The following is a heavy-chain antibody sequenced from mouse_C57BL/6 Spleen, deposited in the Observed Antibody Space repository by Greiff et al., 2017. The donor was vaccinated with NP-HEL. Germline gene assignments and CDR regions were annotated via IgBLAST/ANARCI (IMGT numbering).Heavy chain of an antibody. V-gene: IGHV2-9-1*01. D-gene: IGHD2-2*01. CDR1: GFSLTSYA. Sequence: QVQLKESGPGLVAPSQSLSITCTVSGFSLTSYAISWVRQPPGKGLEWLGVIWTGGGTNYNSALKSRLSISKDNSKSQVFLKMNSLQTDDTARYYCARNSLHGYDGSWFAYWGQGTLVTVSA. J-gene: IGHJ3*01. CDR2: IWTGGGT. CDR3: ARNSLHGYDGSWFAY.